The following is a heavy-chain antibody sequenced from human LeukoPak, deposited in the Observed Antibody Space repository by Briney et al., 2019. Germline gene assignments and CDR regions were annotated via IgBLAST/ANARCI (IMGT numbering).Heavy chain of an antibody. CDR2: IYYSGSP. J-gene: IGHJ4*02. V-gene: IGHV4-59*11. CDR1: GGSISSHY. Sequence: ETLSLICTVSGGSISSHYWISTRQAPGKGLEWIGYIYYSGSPNYDPSLRRRAAMPAHTSKTPFSLKLSSETAAATAVYYCARPLYYSGSGNFDFWGQGILVTVSS. CDR3: ARPLYYSGSGNFDF. D-gene: IGHD3-10*01.